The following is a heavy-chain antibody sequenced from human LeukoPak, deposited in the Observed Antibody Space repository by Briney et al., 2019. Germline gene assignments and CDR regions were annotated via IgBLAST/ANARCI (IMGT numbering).Heavy chain of an antibody. D-gene: IGHD6-13*01. V-gene: IGHV4-61*08. Sequence: PSETLSLTCTVSGGSISSGGYYWSWIRQPPGKGLEWIGYIYHSGSTNYNPSLKSRVTISVDTSKNQFSLKLSSVTAADTAVYYCARLGVSNWFDPWGQGTLVTVSS. CDR2: IYHSGST. J-gene: IGHJ5*02. CDR1: GGSISSGGYY. CDR3: ARLGVSNWFDP.